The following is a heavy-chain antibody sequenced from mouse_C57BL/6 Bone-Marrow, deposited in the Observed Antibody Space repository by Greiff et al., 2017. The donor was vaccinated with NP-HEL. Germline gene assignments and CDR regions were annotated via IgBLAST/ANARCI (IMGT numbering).Heavy chain of an antibody. V-gene: IGHV1-81*01. D-gene: IGHD2-10*01. J-gene: IGHJ1*03. CDR2: IYPRSGNT. CDR3: ARPLLWHYAGYLDV. CDR1: GYTFTSYG. Sequence: VQLQQSGAELARPGASVKLSCKASGYTFTSYGISWVKQRPGQGLEWIGEIYPRSGNTYYNEKFKGKATLTADKSSSTAYMELRSLTSEDSAVYFCARPLLWHYAGYLDVWGTGTTVTVPS.